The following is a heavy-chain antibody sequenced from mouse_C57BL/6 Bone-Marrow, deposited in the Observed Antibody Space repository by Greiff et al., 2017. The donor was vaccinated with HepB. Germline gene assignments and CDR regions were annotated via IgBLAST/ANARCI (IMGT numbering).Heavy chain of an antibody. CDR3: GYYDYDEGYAMDY. D-gene: IGHD2-4*01. V-gene: IGHV1-15*01. Sequence: QVQLQQSGAELVRPGASVTLSCKASGYTFTDYEMHWVKQTPVHGLEWIGAIDPETGGTAYNQKFKDKATLTADKSSSTAYMQLSSLTYEDSAVYYCGYYDYDEGYAMDYWGQGTSVTVSS. CDR2: IDPETGGT. J-gene: IGHJ4*01. CDR1: GYTFTDYE.